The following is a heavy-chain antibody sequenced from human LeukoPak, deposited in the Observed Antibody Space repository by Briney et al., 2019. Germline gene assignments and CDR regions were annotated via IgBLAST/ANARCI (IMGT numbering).Heavy chain of an antibody. Sequence: SETLSLTCTVSGGSISSSSYYWGWIRQPPGKGLEWIGSIYYSGSTYYNPSLKSRVTISVDTSKNQFSLKLSSVTAADTAVYDCARRKNLVGATDYWGQGTLVTVSS. CDR2: IYYSGST. CDR1: GGSISSSSYY. D-gene: IGHD1-26*01. V-gene: IGHV4-39*01. J-gene: IGHJ4*02. CDR3: ARRKNLVGATDY.